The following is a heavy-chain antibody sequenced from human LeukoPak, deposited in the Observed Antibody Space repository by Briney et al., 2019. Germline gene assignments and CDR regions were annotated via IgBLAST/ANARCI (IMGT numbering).Heavy chain of an antibody. Sequence: GGSLRLSCAASGFKFSDFWMTWVRQTPGKGLEWVANIKEDGSEEYHVDSVKGRFTISRDNSKNTLYLQMNSLRAEDTAVYYCARDRQIVVVTNYFDYWGQGTLVTVSS. V-gene: IGHV3-7*01. CDR3: ARDRQIVVVTNYFDY. CDR1: GFKFSDFW. D-gene: IGHD3-22*01. CDR2: IKEDGSEE. J-gene: IGHJ4*02.